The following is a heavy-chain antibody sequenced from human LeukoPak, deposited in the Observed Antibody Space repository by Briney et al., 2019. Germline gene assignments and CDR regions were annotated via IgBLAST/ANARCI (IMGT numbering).Heavy chain of an antibody. Sequence: PSETLSLTCTVSGGSISSYYWSWIRQPPGKGLEWIGYISYSGSTNYNPSLKSRVTISVDTSKNQFSLKLSSVTAADTAVYYCARVRTIYYFDYWGQGTLVTVSS. D-gene: IGHD4/OR15-4a*01. CDR1: GGSISSYY. CDR2: ISYSGST. V-gene: IGHV4-59*01. J-gene: IGHJ4*02. CDR3: ARVRTIYYFDY.